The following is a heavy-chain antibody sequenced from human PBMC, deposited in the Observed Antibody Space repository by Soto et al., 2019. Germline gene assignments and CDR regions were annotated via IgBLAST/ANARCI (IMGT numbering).Heavy chain of an antibody. J-gene: IGHJ6*02. CDR2: IIDSGGST. CDR1: GFTFSSCA. V-gene: IGHV3-23*01. Sequence: EVPLLESGGALVQPGGSLRLSCAASGFTFSSCAMGWVRQAPGKGLEWVSDIIDSGGSTYYADAVKGRFTISRDNSKRTLYLQMNSLRAEDTAVYYCGKGRRYYYYYGVDVWGQGTTVTVSS. CDR3: GKGRRYYYYYGVDV.